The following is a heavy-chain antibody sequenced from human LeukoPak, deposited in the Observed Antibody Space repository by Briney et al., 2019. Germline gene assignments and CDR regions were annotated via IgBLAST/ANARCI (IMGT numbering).Heavy chain of an antibody. CDR1: GGSFSGYY. CDR3: ARGLGCSSTSCYRTPSSYNWFDP. Sequence: PSETLSLTCAAYGGSFSGYYWSWIRQPPGKGLEWIGEINHSGSTNYNPSLKSRVTISVDTSKNQFSLKLSSVTAADTAVYYCARGLGCSSTSCYRTPSSYNWFDPWGQGTLVTVSS. V-gene: IGHV4-34*01. J-gene: IGHJ5*02. D-gene: IGHD2-2*01. CDR2: INHSGST.